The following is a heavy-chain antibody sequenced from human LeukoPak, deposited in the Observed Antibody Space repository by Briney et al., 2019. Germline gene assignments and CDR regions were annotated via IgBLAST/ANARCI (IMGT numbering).Heavy chain of an antibody. D-gene: IGHD6-19*01. J-gene: IGHJ4*02. V-gene: IGHV4-34*01. CDR2: INHSGST. CDR3: ARGRQWLGVFDN. CDR1: GGSFSGYY. Sequence: SETLSLTCAVYGGSFSGYYWSWIRQPPGKGLKWIGEINHSGSTNYNPSLKRRVTLSVDTSKSQLSLKLSSVTAADTAVYYCARGRQWLGVFDNWGQGTLVTVSS.